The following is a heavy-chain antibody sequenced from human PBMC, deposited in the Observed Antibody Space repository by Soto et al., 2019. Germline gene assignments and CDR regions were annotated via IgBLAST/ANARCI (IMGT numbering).Heavy chain of an antibody. V-gene: IGHV3-72*01. CDR3: ASPKGAVDARRTQYFDF. CDR2: AKSRARGFAT. Sequence: EVQLVESGGGLVQPGGSLRLSCAASGFTFSDRFMDWVRQAPGNGLEWIGRAKSRARGFATQYAGSVKGRFTVSREGSTSSFYLQLNTLNDGDGAVYYCASPKGAVDARRTQYFDFWGRGTLVTVSS. CDR1: GFTFSDRF. J-gene: IGHJ2*01. D-gene: IGHD6-6*01.